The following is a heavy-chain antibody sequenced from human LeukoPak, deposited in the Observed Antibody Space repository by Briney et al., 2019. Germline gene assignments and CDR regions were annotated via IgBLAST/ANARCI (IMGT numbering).Heavy chain of an antibody. CDR3: ARGRRIAAAGKQRYYFDY. CDR2: IYYSGST. J-gene: IGHJ4*02. CDR1: GGSISSYY. V-gene: IGHV4-59*01. Sequence: PSETLSLTCTVSGGSISSYYWSWIRQPPGKGLEWIGYIYYSGSTNYNPSLKSRVTISVDTSKNQFSLKLSSVTAADTAVYYCARGRRIAAAGKQRYYFDYWGQGTLVAVSS. D-gene: IGHD6-13*01.